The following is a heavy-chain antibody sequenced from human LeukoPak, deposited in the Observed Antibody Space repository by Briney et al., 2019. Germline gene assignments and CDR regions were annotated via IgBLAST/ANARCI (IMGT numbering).Heavy chain of an antibody. Sequence: GGSLRLSCAASGFTFSSYWMHWVRQAPGKGLVWVSRINTDGSSTNYADSVKGRFTISRDNAKNTLYLQMNSLRAEDTAIYYCARDLGVVPPEDCDYFDYWGQGTLVTVSS. D-gene: IGHD2-2*01. V-gene: IGHV3-74*01. J-gene: IGHJ4*02. CDR2: INTDGSST. CDR3: ARDLGVVPPEDCDYFDY. CDR1: GFTFSSYW.